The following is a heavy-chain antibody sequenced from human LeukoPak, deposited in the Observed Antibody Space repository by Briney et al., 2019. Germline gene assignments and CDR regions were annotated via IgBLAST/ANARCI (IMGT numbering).Heavy chain of an antibody. V-gene: IGHV3-73*01. Sequence: GGSLRLSCAGSGFTFSDCAIHWVRQAPGKGLEWVARIDSRAKSHATAYAASVRGRFTVSRDDSKSTAWLQINSLETEATAVYFCTRDGGSWSHLDFWGQGTLVTVSS. CDR1: GFTFSDCA. CDR2: IDSRAKSHAT. J-gene: IGHJ4*02. CDR3: TRDGGSWSHLDF. D-gene: IGHD2-15*01.